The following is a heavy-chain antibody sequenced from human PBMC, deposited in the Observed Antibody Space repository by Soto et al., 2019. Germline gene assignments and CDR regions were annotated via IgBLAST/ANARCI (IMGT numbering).Heavy chain of an antibody. CDR3: AAGSNRPEFDY. Sequence: SETMSLPGSVSGNSLSTYYWSWIRQPPGKGLEWIGYIYYSGSTNQNPSLKSRLTISVDTSKKQLSLKLSSVTAADTAVYYCAAGSNRPEFDYWGQGILVTVSS. D-gene: IGHD4-4*01. CDR1: GNSLSTYY. V-gene: IGHV4-59*12. CDR2: IYYSGST. J-gene: IGHJ4*02.